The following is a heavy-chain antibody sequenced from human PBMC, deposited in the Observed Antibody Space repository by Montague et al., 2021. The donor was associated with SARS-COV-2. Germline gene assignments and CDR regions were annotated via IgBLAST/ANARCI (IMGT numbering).Heavy chain of an antibody. CDR1: GFTFTSYA. V-gene: IGHV3-33*01. D-gene: IGHD2-8*02. J-gene: IGHJ6*02. Sequence: SLRLSCAASGFTFTSYAMHWVRQAPGKGLEWVSVICYDGSSTYYADSVKGRFTISRDNSKNTLYLQMNSLRAEDTAVYYCARILFYYYGMDVWGQGTTVTVSS. CDR3: ARILFYYYGMDV. CDR2: ICYDGSST.